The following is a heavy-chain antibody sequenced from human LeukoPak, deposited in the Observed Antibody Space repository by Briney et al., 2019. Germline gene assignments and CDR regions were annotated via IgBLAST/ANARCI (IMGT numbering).Heavy chain of an antibody. CDR1: GDSVSSNSAA. D-gene: IGHD1-26*01. V-gene: IGHV6-1*01. J-gene: IGHJ4*02. Sequence: SQTLSLTCAISGDSVSSNSAAWNWIRQSPSRGLEWLGGTYYRSKWYNDYAVSVKSRITINLDTSKNQFSLQLNSVTPEDTAVYYCARVPREAGADYFDYWGQGTLVTVSS. CDR2: TYYRSKWYN. CDR3: ARVPREAGADYFDY.